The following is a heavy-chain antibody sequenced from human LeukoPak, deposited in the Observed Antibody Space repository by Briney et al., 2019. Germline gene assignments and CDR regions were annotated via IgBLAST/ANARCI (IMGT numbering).Heavy chain of an antibody. Sequence: SETLSLTCTVSGGSISSSSYYWGWIRQPPGKGLEWIGSIYYSGSTYYSPSLKSRVTISVDTSKNQFSLKLSSVTAADTAVYYCARGYYDILTGYYNEHYFDYWGQGTLVTVSS. J-gene: IGHJ4*02. D-gene: IGHD3-9*01. CDR2: IYYSGST. CDR1: GGSISSSSYY. CDR3: ARGYYDILTGYYNEHYFDY. V-gene: IGHV4-39*01.